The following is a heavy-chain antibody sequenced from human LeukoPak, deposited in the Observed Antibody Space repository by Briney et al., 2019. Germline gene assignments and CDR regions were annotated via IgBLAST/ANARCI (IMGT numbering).Heavy chain of an antibody. CDR1: GYTFTGYY. CDR2: LNPDSGVT. Sequence: ASVKVSCKASGYTFTGYYIHWVRQAPGQGLEWMGWLNPDSGVTKYAQKFQGRVTMTRDTSISTAFMELSRLRSDDTAVYYCARDQYNYGHHGGFDIWGQGTMVTVSS. V-gene: IGHV1-2*02. CDR3: ARDQYNYGHHGGFDI. J-gene: IGHJ3*02. D-gene: IGHD5-18*01.